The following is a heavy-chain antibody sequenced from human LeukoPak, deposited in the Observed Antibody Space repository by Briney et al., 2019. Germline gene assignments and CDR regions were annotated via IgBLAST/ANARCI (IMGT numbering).Heavy chain of an antibody. J-gene: IGHJ4*02. CDR2: IKQDGSEK. V-gene: IGHV3-7*04. CDR3: ARAGIAAAGTNAFDY. CDR1: GFTFSSNW. D-gene: IGHD6-13*01. Sequence: PGGSLRLSCAASGFTFSSNWMSWVRQAPGKGLEWVAIIKQDGSEKYYVDSVKGRFTISRNNAKNSLYLQMNSLRAEDTAVYYCARAGIAAAGTNAFDYWGQGTLVTVSS.